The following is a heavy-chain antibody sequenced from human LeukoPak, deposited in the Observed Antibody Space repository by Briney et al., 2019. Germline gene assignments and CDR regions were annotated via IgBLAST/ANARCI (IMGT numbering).Heavy chain of an antibody. V-gene: IGHV3-30*03. J-gene: IGHJ6*02. Sequence: GGSLRLSCAASGFTFSSYGMHWVRQAPGKGLEWVAVILFDGSNKYTDSVKGRFTISRDNSKNTLYLQMNSLRAEDTAVYYCARDLLGMDVWGQGTTVTVSS. CDR1: GFTFSSYG. CDR3: ARDLLGMDV. CDR2: ILFDGSNK.